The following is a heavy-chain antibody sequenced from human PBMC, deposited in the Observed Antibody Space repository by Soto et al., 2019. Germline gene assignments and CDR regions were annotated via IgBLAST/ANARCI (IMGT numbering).Heavy chain of an antibody. CDR3: ARAAEYYYYYGMDV. CDR1: GGSFSGYY. J-gene: IGHJ6*02. CDR2: INHSGST. Sequence: QVQLQQWGAGLLKPSETLSLTCAVYGGSFSGYYWSWIRQPPGKGLEWIGEINHSGSTNYNPSLKSRVTISVDTSKNQFSLKLSSVTAADTAVYYCARAAEYYYYYGMDVWGQGTTVTVSS. V-gene: IGHV4-34*01.